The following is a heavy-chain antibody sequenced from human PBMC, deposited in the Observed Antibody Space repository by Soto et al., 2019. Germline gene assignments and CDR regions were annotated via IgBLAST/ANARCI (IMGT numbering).Heavy chain of an antibody. J-gene: IGHJ6*02. CDR3: ARIATIFGVVILEGYYYYSLDV. D-gene: IGHD3-3*01. CDR2: ISASNGNT. Sequence: QLVQSGAEVKKPGASVKVSCKASGYTFTSYGISWVRQAPGQGLEWMGWISASNGNTKYAQKLQGRVTMTTDTSTTTAYMELRSLRSDDTAVYYCARIATIFGVVILEGYYYYSLDVWGQGTTVTVSS. V-gene: IGHV1-18*01. CDR1: GYTFTSYG.